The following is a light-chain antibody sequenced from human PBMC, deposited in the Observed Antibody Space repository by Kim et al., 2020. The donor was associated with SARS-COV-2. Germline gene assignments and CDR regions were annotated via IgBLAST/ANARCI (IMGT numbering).Light chain of an antibody. Sequence: QSALTQPASVSGSPGQSITISCTGTSSDVGSYNLVSWYQQHPGKAPKLMLYEVTKWPSGVSNRFSGSKSGNTASLTISGLQAEDEADYYCCSYAGSSTWVFGGGTQLTVL. V-gene: IGLV2-23*02. CDR3: CSYAGSSTWV. CDR2: EVT. J-gene: IGLJ3*02. CDR1: SSDVGSYNL.